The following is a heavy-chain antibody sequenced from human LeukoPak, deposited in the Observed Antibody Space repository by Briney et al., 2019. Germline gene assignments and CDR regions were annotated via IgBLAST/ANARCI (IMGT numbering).Heavy chain of an antibody. CDR1: GGSFSGYY. D-gene: IGHD3-22*01. J-gene: IGHJ4*02. CDR2: INHSGST. CDR3: ASLSSGYYYDY. V-gene: IGHV4-34*01. Sequence: SETLSLTCAVYGGSFSGYYWSWIRQPPGKGLEWIGEINHSGSTNYNPSLKSRVTISADTSKNQFSLKLSSVTAADTAVYYCASLSSGYYYDYWGQGTLVTVSS.